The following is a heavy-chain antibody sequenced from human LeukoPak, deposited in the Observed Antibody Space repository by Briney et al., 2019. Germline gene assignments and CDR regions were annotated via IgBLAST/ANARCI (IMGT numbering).Heavy chain of an antibody. J-gene: IGHJ4*02. CDR2: ISGSGGST. D-gene: IGHD2-15*01. CDR3: AKGRTCSGGSCYSRSYFDY. CDR1: GFTFSSYA. V-gene: IGHV3-23*01. Sequence: GRSLRLSCAASGFTFSSYAMSWVRQAPGKGLEWVSAISGSGGSTYYADSVKGRFTISRDNSKNTLYLQMNSLRAEDTAVYYCAKGRTCSGGSCYSRSYFDYWGQGTLVTVSS.